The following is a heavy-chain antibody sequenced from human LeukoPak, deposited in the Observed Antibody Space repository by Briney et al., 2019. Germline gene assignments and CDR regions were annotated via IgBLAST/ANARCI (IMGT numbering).Heavy chain of an antibody. J-gene: IGHJ4*02. D-gene: IGHD6-13*01. CDR2: IIPIFGTA. Sequence: ASVKVSCKASGGTFSSYAISWVRQAPGQGLEWMGGIIPIFGTANYAQKFQGRVTITADKSTSTAYMELSSLRSEDTAVYYCAKAGMAAAGTSLYFDYWGQGTLVTVSS. V-gene: IGHV1-69*06. CDR3: AKAGMAAAGTSLYFDY. CDR1: GGTFSSYA.